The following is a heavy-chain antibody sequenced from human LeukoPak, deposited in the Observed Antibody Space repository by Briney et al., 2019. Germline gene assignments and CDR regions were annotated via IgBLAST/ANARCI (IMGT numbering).Heavy chain of an antibody. D-gene: IGHD5-18*01. CDR1: GYTFTSYG. V-gene: IGHV1-18*01. J-gene: IGHJ4*02. CDR3: ARDMEDTAMVTRDY. CDR2: ISAYNGNT. Sequence: ASVKVSCKASGYTFTSYGISWVRQAPGQGLEWMGWISAYNGNTNYAQKLQGRVTMTTDTSTSTAHMELRSLRSDDTAVYYCARDMEDTAMVTRDYWGQGTLVTVSS.